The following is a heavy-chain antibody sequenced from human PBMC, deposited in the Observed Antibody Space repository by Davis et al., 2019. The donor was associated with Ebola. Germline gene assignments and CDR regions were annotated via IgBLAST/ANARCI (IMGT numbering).Heavy chain of an antibody. CDR2: ISGSGGST. V-gene: IGHV3-23*01. Sequence: PGGSLRLSCATSGFTFDDYAMHWVRQAPGKGLEWVSAISGSGGSTYYADSVKGRFTISRDNSKNTLYLQMNSLKTEDTAVYYCTSSTIFGVVTRDYWGQGTLVTVSS. J-gene: IGHJ4*02. CDR1: GFTFDDYA. D-gene: IGHD3-3*01. CDR3: TSSTIFGVVTRDY.